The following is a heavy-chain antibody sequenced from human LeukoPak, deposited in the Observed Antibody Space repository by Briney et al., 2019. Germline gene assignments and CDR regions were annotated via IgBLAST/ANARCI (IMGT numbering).Heavy chain of an antibody. Sequence: SETLSLTCTVSGGSISSYYWNWIRQPAGKGLEWIERIYTSGSSNYNPSLKSRVTMSVDTSKNQFSLKLSSVTAADTAVYYCARDLCSSTSCYLPYFDYWGQGTLVTVSS. CDR2: IYTSGSS. D-gene: IGHD2-2*01. CDR1: GGSISSYY. J-gene: IGHJ4*02. CDR3: ARDLCSSTSCYLPYFDY. V-gene: IGHV4-4*07.